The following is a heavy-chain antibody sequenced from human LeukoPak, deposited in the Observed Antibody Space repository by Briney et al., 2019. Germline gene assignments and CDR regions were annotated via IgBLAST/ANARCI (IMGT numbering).Heavy chain of an antibody. D-gene: IGHD2-15*01. CDR1: GFTFSSYS. CDR3: ARDSLVVVAATSAQSDY. V-gene: IGHV3-21*01. J-gene: IGHJ4*02. CDR2: ISSSSSYI. Sequence: GGSLRLSCAASGFTFSSYSMNWVRLAPGKGLEWVSSISSSSSYIYYADSVKGRFTISRDNAKNSLYLQMNSLRAEDTAVYYCARDSLVVVAATSAQSDYWGQGTLVTVSS.